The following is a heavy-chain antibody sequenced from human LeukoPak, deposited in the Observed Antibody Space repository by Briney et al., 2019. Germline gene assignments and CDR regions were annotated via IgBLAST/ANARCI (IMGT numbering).Heavy chain of an antibody. V-gene: IGHV3-7*01. CDR2: IKQDGSEK. CDR1: GFTLSSYW. Sequence: PGGSLRLSCAASGFTLSSYWMSWVRQAPGKGLEWVANIKQDGSEKYYVDSVKGRFTISRDNAKNSLYLQMNSLRAEDTAVYYCARGGYYMFDYWGQGTLVTVSS. J-gene: IGHJ4*02. CDR3: ARGGYYMFDY. D-gene: IGHD3-3*01.